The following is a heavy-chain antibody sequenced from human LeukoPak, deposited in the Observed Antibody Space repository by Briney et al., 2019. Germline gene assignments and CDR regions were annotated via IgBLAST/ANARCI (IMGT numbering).Heavy chain of an antibody. J-gene: IGHJ4*02. CDR1: GGSISSSSYY. D-gene: IGHD4-17*01. Sequence: SEALSLTCTVSGGSISSSSYYWGWIRQPPGKGLEWIGNIYYSGSTYYNPSLKSRVTISVDTSKNQFSLKLSSVTAADTAVYYCARTGGDYRLDYWGQGTLVTVSS. CDR2: IYYSGST. V-gene: IGHV4-39*01. CDR3: ARTGGDYRLDY.